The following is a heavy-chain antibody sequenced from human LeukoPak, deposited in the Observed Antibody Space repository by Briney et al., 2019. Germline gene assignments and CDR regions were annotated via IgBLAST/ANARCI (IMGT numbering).Heavy chain of an antibody. CDR3: ASFVPNDY. Sequence: GGSLRLSCAASGFTFSSYAMHWVRQAPGKGLEWVAVISYDGSNKYYADSVKGRFTISRDNSKNTLYLQMNSLRAEDTAVYYCASFVPNDYWGQGTLVTVSS. D-gene: IGHD2-2*01. J-gene: IGHJ4*02. CDR1: GFTFSSYA. CDR2: ISYDGSNK. V-gene: IGHV3-30-3*01.